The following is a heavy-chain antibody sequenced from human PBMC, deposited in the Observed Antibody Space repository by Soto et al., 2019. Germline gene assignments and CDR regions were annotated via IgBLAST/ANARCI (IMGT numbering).Heavy chain of an antibody. J-gene: IGHJ2*01. CDR3: ARDYYDSSGYSRSWYFDL. CDR1: GGSISSGGYY. Sequence: PSETLSLTCTVSGGSISSGGYYWSWIRQHPGKGLEWIGYIYYSGSTYYNPSLKSRVTISVDTSKNQFSLKLSSVTAADTAVYYCARDYYDSSGYSRSWYFDLWGRGTLVTVSS. CDR2: IYYSGST. V-gene: IGHV4-31*03. D-gene: IGHD3-22*01.